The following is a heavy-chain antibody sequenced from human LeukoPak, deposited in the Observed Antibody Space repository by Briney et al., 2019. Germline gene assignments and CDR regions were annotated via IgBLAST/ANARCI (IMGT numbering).Heavy chain of an antibody. CDR3: AGGQTASNYDSSGYLSDI. D-gene: IGHD3-22*01. CDR1: GYTFTSYD. V-gene: IGHV1-8*01. J-gene: IGHJ3*02. CDR2: MNPNSGNT. Sequence: GASVKVPCKASGYTFTSYDINWVRQATGQGLEWMGWMNPNSGNTGYAQKFQGRVTMTTNTSINTAYMELSSLRSEDTAVYFCAGGQTASNYDSSGYLSDIWGQGTMVTVSS.